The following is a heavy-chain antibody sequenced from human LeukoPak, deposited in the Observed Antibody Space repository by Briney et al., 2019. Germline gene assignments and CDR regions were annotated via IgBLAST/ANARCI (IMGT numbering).Heavy chain of an antibody. J-gene: IGHJ3*02. CDR1: GFAFSDYY. Sequence: KPGGSLRLSCAASGFAFSDYYMSWIRQAPGKGLERVSYISRSGSAIYYVDSVKGRFTISRDNAKNSLYLQMNSLRAEDTAVYYCARPLGSYDAFDIWGQGTMVTVSS. V-gene: IGHV3-11*04. D-gene: IGHD2-15*01. CDR3: ARPLGSYDAFDI. CDR2: ISRSGSAI.